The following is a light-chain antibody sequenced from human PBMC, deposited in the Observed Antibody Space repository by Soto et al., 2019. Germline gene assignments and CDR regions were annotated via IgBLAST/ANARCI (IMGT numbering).Light chain of an antibody. CDR1: QIISRW. Sequence: QMTQSPSTLSASDGDRVTITCRASQIISRWLAWYQQKPWKAPKALIYDASTLRSGVPSRFSGGGSGTEFTLTISSLQPYDFPTYYCQQYNTYSTFGQGTRLEIK. V-gene: IGKV1-5*01. J-gene: IGKJ5*01. CDR3: QQYNTYST. CDR2: DAS.